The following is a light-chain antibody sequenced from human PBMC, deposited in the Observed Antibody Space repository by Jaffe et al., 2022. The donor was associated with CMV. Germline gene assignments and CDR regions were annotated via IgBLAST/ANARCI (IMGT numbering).Light chain of an antibody. CDR1: SSNIGAGYH. CDR3: QSYDSSLSGSWV. Sequence: QSVLTQPPSVSGAPGQRVTISCTGSSSNIGAGYHVHWYRQLPGTAPKLLIYDNNNRPSGVPDRFSGSKSGTSASLAITGLQADDEADYYCQSYDSSLSGSWVFGGGTKLTV. J-gene: IGLJ3*02. V-gene: IGLV1-40*01. CDR2: DNN.